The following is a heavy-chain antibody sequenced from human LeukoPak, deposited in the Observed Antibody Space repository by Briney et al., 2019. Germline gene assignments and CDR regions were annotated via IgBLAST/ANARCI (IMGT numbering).Heavy chain of an antibody. CDR2: FYYSGST. D-gene: IGHD3-9*01. Sequence: PSETLSLTCSVSGGSISSSNYYWGWIRQPPGKGLEWIASFYYSGSTYYNPSLKSRVTISVDTSKNQFSLKLSSVTAADTAVYYCARHSSLRYFDWSLDYWGQGTLVTVTS. CDR3: ARHSSLRYFDWSLDY. CDR1: GGSISSSNYY. V-gene: IGHV4-39*01. J-gene: IGHJ4*02.